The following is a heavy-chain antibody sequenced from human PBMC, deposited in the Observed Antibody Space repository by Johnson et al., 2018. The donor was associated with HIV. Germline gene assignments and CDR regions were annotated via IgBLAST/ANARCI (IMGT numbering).Heavy chain of an antibody. CDR2: ISNTGNTI. D-gene: IGHD2-2*01. Sequence: QVQLVESGGGLVKPGGSLRLSCAASGFMFSDYYMSWIRQAPGNGLEWVSYISNTGNTIYYADSVKGRFTISRDNAKNSLFLQMNSLRAEDTAVYYCARNGLIPAAKGVAFDIWGHGTTVTVSS. CDR1: GFMFSDYY. V-gene: IGHV3-11*01. J-gene: IGHJ3*02. CDR3: ARNGLIPAAKGVAFDI.